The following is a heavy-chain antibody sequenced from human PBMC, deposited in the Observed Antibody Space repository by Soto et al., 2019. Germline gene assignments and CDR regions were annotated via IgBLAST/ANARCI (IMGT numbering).Heavy chain of an antibody. CDR1: GYTFTSYG. J-gene: IGHJ6*02. CDR3: ARVIVGDSSGYPYCYYGMDV. V-gene: IGHV1-18*01. CDR2: ISAYNGNT. Sequence: GASVKVSCKASGYTFTSYGISWVRQAPGQGLEWMGWISAYNGNTNYAQKLQGRVTMTTDTSTSTAYMELRSLRSDDTAVYYCARVIVGDSSGYPYCYYGMDVWGQGTTVTVSS. D-gene: IGHD3-22*01.